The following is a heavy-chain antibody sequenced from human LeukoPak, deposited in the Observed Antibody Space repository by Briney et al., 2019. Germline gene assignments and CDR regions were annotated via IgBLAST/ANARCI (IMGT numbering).Heavy chain of an antibody. Sequence: GGSLRLSCVASGFTFNTCAMSWVRQAPGKGLEWVSAISESGSGTYYADSVKGRCTLSRDNSKNTLYLQMNSLRVDDTALYYCAKGVFGVNRAFDYWGQGTLVTVSS. D-gene: IGHD3-3*01. V-gene: IGHV3-23*01. CDR1: GFTFNTCA. CDR3: AKGVFGVNRAFDY. J-gene: IGHJ4*02. CDR2: ISESGSGT.